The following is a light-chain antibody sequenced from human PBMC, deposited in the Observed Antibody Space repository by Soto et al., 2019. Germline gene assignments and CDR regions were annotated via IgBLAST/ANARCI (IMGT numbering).Light chain of an antibody. CDR2: DAS. Sequence: DIQRTQSPSTLSASVGDRVSITCRASQSISSWLAWYQQKPGKAPKLLIYDASNLQSGVPSRFSGSGSGTDFTLTISRLEPEDFAVYYCQQYGSSPPFGQGTKVDIK. CDR1: QSISSW. CDR3: QQYGSSPP. V-gene: IGKV1-5*01. J-gene: IGKJ1*01.